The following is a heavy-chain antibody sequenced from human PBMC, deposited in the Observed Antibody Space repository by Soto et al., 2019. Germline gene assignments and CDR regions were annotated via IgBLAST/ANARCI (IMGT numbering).Heavy chain of an antibody. V-gene: IGHV4-4*02. J-gene: IGHJ5*02. CDR2: IYHSGST. CDR1: SGSISSSNW. Sequence: QVQLQESGPGLVKPSGTLSLTCAVSSGSISSSNWWSWVRQPPGKGLEWIGAIYHSGSTNYNPSLKSRVTISVDKSKNQFSLKLSSVTAADTAVYYCAYTQQLPETKGFDPWGQGTLVTVSS. D-gene: IGHD6-13*01. CDR3: AYTQQLPETKGFDP.